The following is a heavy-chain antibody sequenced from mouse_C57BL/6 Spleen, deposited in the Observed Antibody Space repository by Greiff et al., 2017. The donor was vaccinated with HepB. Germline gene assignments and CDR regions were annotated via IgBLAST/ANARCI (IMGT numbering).Heavy chain of an antibody. V-gene: IGHV1-50*01. CDR1: GYTFTSYW. CDR2: IDPSDSYT. J-gene: IGHJ3*01. Sequence: QVQLQQPGAELVKPGASVKLSCKASGYTFTSYWMQWVKQRPGQGLEWIGEIDPSDSYTNYNQKFKGKATLTVDTSSSTAYMQLSSLTSEDSAVYYCARPYYGSRHFAYWGQGTLVTVSA. CDR3: ARPYYGSRHFAY. D-gene: IGHD1-1*01.